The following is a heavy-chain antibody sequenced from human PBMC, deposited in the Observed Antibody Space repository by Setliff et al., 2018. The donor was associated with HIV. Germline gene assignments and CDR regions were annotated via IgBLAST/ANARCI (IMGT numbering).Heavy chain of an antibody. CDR1: GYTFTSYG. Sequence: GASVKVSCKASGYTFTSYGISWVRQAPGQGLEWMGWISAYNGNTNYAQKLQGRVTMTTDTSTSTAYMELRSLRSDDTAVYYCARDQLLWFGDPGWFDPWGQGTQVTVSS. CDR2: ISAYNGNT. V-gene: IGHV1-18*01. J-gene: IGHJ5*02. CDR3: ARDQLLWFGDPGWFDP. D-gene: IGHD3-10*01.